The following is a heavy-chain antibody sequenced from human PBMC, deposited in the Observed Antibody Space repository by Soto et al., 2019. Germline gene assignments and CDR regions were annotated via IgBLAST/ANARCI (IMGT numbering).Heavy chain of an antibody. CDR1: GGSFSGYY. J-gene: IGHJ4*02. V-gene: IGHV4-34*01. CDR3: ASYYYGSGSYRRTSYYFDY. D-gene: IGHD3-10*01. CDR2: INHSGST. Sequence: SETLSLTCAVYGGSFSGYYWSWIRQPPGKGLEWIGEINHSGSTNYNPSLKSRVTISVDTSKNQFSLKLSSVTAADTAVYYCASYYYGSGSYRRTSYYFDYWGQGTLVTVSS.